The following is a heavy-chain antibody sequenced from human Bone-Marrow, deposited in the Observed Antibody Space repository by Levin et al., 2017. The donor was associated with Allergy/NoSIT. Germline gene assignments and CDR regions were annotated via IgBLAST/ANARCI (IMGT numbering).Heavy chain of an antibody. V-gene: IGHV1-46*01. J-gene: IGHJ5*02. D-gene: IGHD2-2*01. CDR3: ARDVHLVVVPAAIQFGWFDP. CDR2: INPSGGST. Sequence: ASVKVSCKASGYTFTSYYMHWVRQAPGQGLEWMGIINPSGGSTSYAQKFQGRVTMTRDTSTSTVYMELSSLRSEDTAVYYCARDVHLVVVPAAIQFGWFDPWGQGTLVTVSS. CDR1: GYTFTSYY.